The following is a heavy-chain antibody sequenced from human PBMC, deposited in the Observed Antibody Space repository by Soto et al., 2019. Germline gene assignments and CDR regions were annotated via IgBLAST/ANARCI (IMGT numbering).Heavy chain of an antibody. CDR2: ISYDGSNK. J-gene: IGHJ4*02. V-gene: IGHV3-30-3*01. CDR3: ARAPYGCLNGVGWFFDY. D-gene: IGHD2-8*01. Sequence: PGGSLRLSCAASGFTFSSYAVHWVRQAPGKGLEWVAVISYDGSNKYYADSVKGRFTISRDSSKNTLYLQMNSLRVEDTAVYYFARAPYGCLNGVGWFFDYGGKGPRVTV. CDR1: GFTFSSYA.